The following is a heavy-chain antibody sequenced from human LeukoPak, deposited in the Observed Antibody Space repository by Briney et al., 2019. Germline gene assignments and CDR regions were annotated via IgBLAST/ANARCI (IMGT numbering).Heavy chain of an antibody. CDR3: ARPRVRAPPLDAFDI. CDR1: GFTFSSYA. J-gene: IGHJ3*02. Sequence: GGSLRLSCAASGFTFSSYAMHWVRQAPGKGLEYVSAISSNGGSTYYANSVKGRFTISRDNSKNTLYLQMGSLRAEDMAVYYCARPRVRAPPLDAFDIWGQGTMVTVSS. V-gene: IGHV3-64*01. CDR2: ISSNGGST.